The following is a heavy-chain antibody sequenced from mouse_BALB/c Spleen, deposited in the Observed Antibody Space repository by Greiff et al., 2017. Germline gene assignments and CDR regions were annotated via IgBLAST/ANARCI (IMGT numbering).Heavy chain of an antibody. D-gene: IGHD2-3*01. Sequence: EVQRVESGGGLVKPGGSLKLSCAASGFAFSSYDMSWVRQTPEKRLEWVAYISSGGGSTYYPDTVKGRFTISRDNAKNTLYLQMSSLKSEDTAMYYCARHDGYFAYWGQGTLVTVSA. CDR2: ISSGGGST. CDR1: GFAFSSYD. J-gene: IGHJ3*01. CDR3: ARHDGYFAY. V-gene: IGHV5-12-1*01.